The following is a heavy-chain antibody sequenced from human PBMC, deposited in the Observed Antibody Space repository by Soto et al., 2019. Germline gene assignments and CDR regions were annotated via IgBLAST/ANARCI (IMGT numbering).Heavy chain of an antibody. CDR1: GFTFSGYD. D-gene: IGHD2-15*01. Sequence: EVQLVESGGGLVQPGGSLRLSCAASGFTFSGYDMHWVRQTTGKGLEWVSAIGTAGDTYYPGSVKGRFTISRENAKNSLYLQMNSLRAEDTAVYYCARDRFEGGGNPTLRYFDLWGRGTLVTVSS. V-gene: IGHV3-13*01. CDR2: IGTAGDT. CDR3: ARDRFEGGGNPTLRYFDL. J-gene: IGHJ2*01.